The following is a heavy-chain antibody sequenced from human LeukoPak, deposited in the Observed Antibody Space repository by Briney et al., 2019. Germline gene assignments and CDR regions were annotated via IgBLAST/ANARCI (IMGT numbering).Heavy chain of an antibody. Sequence: GGSLRLSCAASGFTFSSYAMSWVRQAPGKGLEWVANIKQDGSEKYYVDSVKGRFTISRDNAKNSLYLRMNSLRAEDTAVYYCARDWGHYYGLDVWGQGTTVTVSS. D-gene: IGHD3-16*01. CDR2: IKQDGSEK. CDR3: ARDWGHYYGLDV. V-gene: IGHV3-7*01. J-gene: IGHJ6*02. CDR1: GFTFSSYA.